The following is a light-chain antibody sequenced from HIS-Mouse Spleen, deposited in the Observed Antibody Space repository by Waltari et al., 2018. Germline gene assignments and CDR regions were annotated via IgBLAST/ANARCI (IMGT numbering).Light chain of an antibody. V-gene: IGLV3-10*01. J-gene: IGLJ2*01. CDR2: EDS. Sequence: SYELTQPPSVSVSPGQTARITCSGDPLPKKYAYWYQQKSGQAPVLVIYEDSKRPSGIPERFSGSSSGTMATLTISGAQVEDGADYYCYSTDSSGNHRVFGGGTKLTVL. CDR3: YSTDSSGNHRV. CDR1: PLPKKY.